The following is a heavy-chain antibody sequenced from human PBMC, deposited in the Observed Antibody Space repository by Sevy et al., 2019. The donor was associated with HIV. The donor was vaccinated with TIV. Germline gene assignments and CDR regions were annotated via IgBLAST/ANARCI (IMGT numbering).Heavy chain of an antibody. CDR1: GYTFTGYY. Sequence: ASVKVSCKACGYTFTGYYMHWVRQAPGQGLEWMGRINPNSGGTNYAQKFQGRVTMTSGTSISTAYMGLSRLRSDGTAVYYCGRFEGRIAAAGTRYYGMDVWGQGTTVTVSS. J-gene: IGHJ6*02. CDR2: INPNSGGT. D-gene: IGHD6-13*01. V-gene: IGHV1-2*06. CDR3: GRFEGRIAAAGTRYYGMDV.